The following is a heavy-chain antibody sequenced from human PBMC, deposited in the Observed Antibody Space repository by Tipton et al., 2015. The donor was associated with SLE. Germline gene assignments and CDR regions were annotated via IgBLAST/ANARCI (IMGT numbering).Heavy chain of an antibody. J-gene: IGHJ4*02. CDR1: GFTFSSYE. V-gene: IGHV3-48*03. CDR2: ISSSGGTI. CDR3: ATDYCDSSGYPTFFDY. Sequence: GSLRLSRAASGFTFSSYEMNWVRQAPGKGLEWVSYISSSGGTIYYADSVKGRFTISRDNGKNSLYLQMNSLRAEDTAVYYCATDYCDSSGYPTFFDYWGQGTLFTVSS. D-gene: IGHD3-22*01.